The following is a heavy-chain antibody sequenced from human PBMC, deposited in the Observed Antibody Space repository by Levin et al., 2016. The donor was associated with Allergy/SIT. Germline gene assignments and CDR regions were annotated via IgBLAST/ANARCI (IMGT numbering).Heavy chain of an antibody. J-gene: IGHJ4*02. CDR2: IYPGDSDT. CDR3: ARLSYYDSSGYPHY. D-gene: IGHD3-22*01. V-gene: IGHV5-51*01. Sequence: VRQMPGKGLEWMGIIYPGDSDTRYSPSFQGQVTISADKSISTAYLQWSSLKASDTAMYYCARLSYYDSSGYPHYWGQGTLVTVSS.